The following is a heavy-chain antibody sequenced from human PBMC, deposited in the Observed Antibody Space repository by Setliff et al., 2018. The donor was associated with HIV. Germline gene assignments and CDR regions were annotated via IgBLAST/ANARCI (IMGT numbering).Heavy chain of an antibody. Sequence: SVKVSCKASGGTFSSYAISWVRQAPGQGLEWMGGIIPIFGTANYAQKFQGRVTITRDTFASTAHMELSSLRSEDTAVYYCATRSYDSGSPFDYWGQGTLVTVSS. V-gene: IGHV1-69*05. CDR2: IIPIFGTA. CDR3: ATRSYDSGSPFDY. J-gene: IGHJ4*02. CDR1: GGTFSSYA. D-gene: IGHD3-10*01.